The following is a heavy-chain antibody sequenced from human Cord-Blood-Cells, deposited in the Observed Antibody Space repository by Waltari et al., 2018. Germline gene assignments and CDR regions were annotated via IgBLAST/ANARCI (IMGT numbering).Heavy chain of an antibody. Sequence: QLQLQESGPGLVKPSETLSLTCTVSGGSISSSSYYWGWIRQPPGKGLEWIGSIYYSGSTYYNPSLKSRVTISVDTSKNQFSLKLSSVTAADTAVYYCARHTIVGVVFDYWGQGTLVTVSS. CDR2: IYYSGST. J-gene: IGHJ4*02. D-gene: IGHD3-3*01. CDR1: GGSISSSSYY. V-gene: IGHV4-39*01. CDR3: ARHTIVGVVFDY.